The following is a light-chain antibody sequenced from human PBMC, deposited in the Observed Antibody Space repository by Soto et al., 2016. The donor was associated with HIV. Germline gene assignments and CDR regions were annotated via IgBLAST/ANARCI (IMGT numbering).Light chain of an antibody. CDR3: HVWDSNGGRGV. Sequence: SYELTQPPSVSVAPGETARITCGGNNIGSKGVHWYQQKSGQAPILVVFDDSDRPSGIPERFSGSNSGDTATLTISRVAAGDEADYYCHVWDSNGGRGVFGTGTKVTVL. CDR1: NIGSKG. CDR2: DDS. J-gene: IGLJ1*01. V-gene: IGLV3-21*02.